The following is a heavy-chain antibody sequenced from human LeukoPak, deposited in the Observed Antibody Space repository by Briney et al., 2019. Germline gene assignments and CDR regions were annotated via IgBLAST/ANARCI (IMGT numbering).Heavy chain of an antibody. CDR1: GGSISSISNY. V-gene: IGHV4-39*01. CDR2: IYYRGIT. Sequence: ETLSLTCTISGGSISSISNYWGWIRQPPGKGLEWIGSIYYRGITYHNPSLKSRVNISIDTSKNQFSLKLSSVTAADTAVYSCARRTGSSASAFDIWGQGTMVTVSS. CDR3: ARRTGSSASAFDI. D-gene: IGHD2-15*01. J-gene: IGHJ3*02.